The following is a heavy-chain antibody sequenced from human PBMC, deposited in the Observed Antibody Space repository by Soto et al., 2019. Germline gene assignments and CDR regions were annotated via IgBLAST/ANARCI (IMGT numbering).Heavy chain of an antibody. J-gene: IGHJ4*02. CDR3: AKAHTAMVDY. Sequence: GGSLRLSCAASGFTFSSYGMHWVRQAPGKGLEWVAVISYDGSNKYYADAVKGRFTISRDNSKNTLYLQMNSLRAEDTAVYYCAKAHTAMVDYWGQGTLVTVS. CDR1: GFTFSSYG. CDR2: ISYDGSNK. D-gene: IGHD5-18*01. V-gene: IGHV3-30*18.